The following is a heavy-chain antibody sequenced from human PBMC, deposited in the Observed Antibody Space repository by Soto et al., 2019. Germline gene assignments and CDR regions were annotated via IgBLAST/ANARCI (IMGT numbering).Heavy chain of an antibody. D-gene: IGHD2-21*01. V-gene: IGHV1-46*01. CDR2: INPNGGST. Sequence: QVQLVQSGAEVTKPGASVKISCKASGDTFIHYYIHWVRQAPGQGLEWMAIINPNGGSTNYEQKCQGRVTVTSDTSTTTVSMELNSLGSDDTAVYFGARSLLQGDFWGQGTLVTVSS. CDR3: ARSLLQGDF. CDR1: GDTFIHYY. J-gene: IGHJ4*02.